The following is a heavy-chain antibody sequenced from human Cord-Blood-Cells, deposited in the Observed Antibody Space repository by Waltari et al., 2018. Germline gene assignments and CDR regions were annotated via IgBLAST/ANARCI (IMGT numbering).Heavy chain of an antibody. D-gene: IGHD3-3*01. CDR3: ARTYYDFWSGYYAFDI. CDR2: IYYSGGT. V-gene: IGHV4-39*01. J-gene: IGHJ3*02. Sequence: QLQLQESGPGLVKSSETLSLTCTVSGGSISSSSYYWGWIRQPPGKGLEWIGSIYYSGGTYYNPSLKSGVTISVDTSKNQFSLKLSSVTAADTAVYYCARTYYDFWSGYYAFDIWGQGTMVTVSS. CDR1: GGSISSSSYY.